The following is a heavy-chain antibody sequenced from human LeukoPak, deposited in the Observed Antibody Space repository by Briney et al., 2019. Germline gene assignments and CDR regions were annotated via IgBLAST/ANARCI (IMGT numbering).Heavy chain of an antibody. Sequence: SETLSLTCAVYGGSFSGYYWSWIRQPPGKGLEWIGEINHSGSTNYNPSLKSRVTISVDTSKNQFPLKLSSVTAADTAVYYCARGAPREWLLLRRGGRVDYWGQGTLVTVSS. CDR3: ARGAPREWLLLRRGGRVDY. CDR2: INHSGST. D-gene: IGHD3-22*01. V-gene: IGHV4-34*01. CDR1: GGSFSGYY. J-gene: IGHJ4*02.